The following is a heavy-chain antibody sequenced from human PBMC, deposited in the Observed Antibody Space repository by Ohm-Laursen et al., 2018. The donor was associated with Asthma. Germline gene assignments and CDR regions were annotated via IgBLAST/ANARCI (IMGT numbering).Heavy chain of an antibody. V-gene: IGHV4-39*01. J-gene: IGHJ6*02. CDR1: GGSISSSSYY. CDR2: IYYSGGT. D-gene: IGHD3-3*01. Sequence: TLSLTCSVSGGSISSSSYYWGWIRQPPGKGLEWIGSIYYSGGTYYNPSLKSRVTISVDTSKNQFSLKLSSVTAADTAVYYCARLVRYYDFWSGYYVTNGMDVWGQGTTVTVSS. CDR3: ARLVRYYDFWSGYYVTNGMDV.